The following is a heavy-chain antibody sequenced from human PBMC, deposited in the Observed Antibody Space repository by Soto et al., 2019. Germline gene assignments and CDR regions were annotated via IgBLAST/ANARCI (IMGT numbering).Heavy chain of an antibody. J-gene: IGHJ6*02. V-gene: IGHV3-11*06. Sequence: PVGSLRLSCAASGFTFSDYYMSWIRQAPGKGLEWVSYISSSSSYTNYADPVKGRFTISRDNAKNSLYLQMNSLRAEDTAVYYCARDLLQTPWGYYGMDVWGQGTTVTVSS. D-gene: IGHD3-16*01. CDR3: ARDLLQTPWGYYGMDV. CDR2: ISSSSSYT. CDR1: GFTFSDYY.